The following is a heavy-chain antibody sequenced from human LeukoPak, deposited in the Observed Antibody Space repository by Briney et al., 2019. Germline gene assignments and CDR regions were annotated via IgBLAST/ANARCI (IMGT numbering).Heavy chain of an antibody. D-gene: IGHD4-17*01. CDR3: ARGPSTVTAKDYFDY. CDR1: GFTVSSNY. V-gene: IGHV3-53*01. Sequence: GGSLRLSCAASGFTVSSNYMAWVRQPPGKGLEWVSVIFGGGGTYYADSVRGRFSISRDNSQNTLFLQMNSLRAEDTAVYYCARGPSTVTAKDYFDYWGQGTLVTVSS. J-gene: IGHJ4*02. CDR2: IFGGGGT.